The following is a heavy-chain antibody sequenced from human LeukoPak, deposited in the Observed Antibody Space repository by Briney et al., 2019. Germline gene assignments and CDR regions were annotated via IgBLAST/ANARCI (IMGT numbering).Heavy chain of an antibody. CDR2: ISGSGGST. D-gene: IGHD2-21*02. Sequence: GGSLRLSCAASGFTFSSYGMSWVRQAPGKGLEWVSAISGSGGSTYYADSVKGRFTISRDNSKNTLYLQMNSLRAEDTAVYYCAKDISGGDCPDYWGQGTLVTVSS. CDR1: GFTFSSYG. J-gene: IGHJ4*02. CDR3: AKDISGGDCPDY. V-gene: IGHV3-23*01.